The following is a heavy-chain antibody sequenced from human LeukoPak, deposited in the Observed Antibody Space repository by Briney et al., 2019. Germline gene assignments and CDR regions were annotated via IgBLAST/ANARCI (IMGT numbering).Heavy chain of an antibody. CDR3: AKVDSSGYYYAFDY. D-gene: IGHD3-22*01. CDR2: ISYDGSNK. V-gene: IGHV3-30-3*01. CDR1: GFTFSSYA. Sequence: GGSLRLSCAASGFTFSSYAMHCVRQAPGKGLEWVAVISYDGSNKYYADSVKGRFTISRDNSKNTLYLQMNSLRAEDTAVYYCAKVDSSGYYYAFDYWGQGTLVTVSP. J-gene: IGHJ4*02.